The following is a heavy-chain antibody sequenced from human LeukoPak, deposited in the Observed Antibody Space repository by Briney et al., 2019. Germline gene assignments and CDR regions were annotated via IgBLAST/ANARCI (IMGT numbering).Heavy chain of an antibody. V-gene: IGHV3-13*01. CDR2: IGTAGDT. Sequence: GGSLRLSCAASGFTFSSYDMHWVRQATGKGLEWVSAIGTAGDTYYPGSVEGRFTISRENAKNSLYLQMNSLRAGDTAVYYCARGVYYYDSSGYYLFDYWGQGTLVTVSS. CDR1: GFTFSSYD. J-gene: IGHJ4*02. CDR3: ARGVYYYDSSGYYLFDY. D-gene: IGHD3-22*01.